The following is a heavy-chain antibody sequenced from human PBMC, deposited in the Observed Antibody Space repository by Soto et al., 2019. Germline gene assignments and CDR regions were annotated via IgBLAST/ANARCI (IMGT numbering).Heavy chain of an antibody. V-gene: IGHV4-4*02. D-gene: IGHD1-7*01. CDR2: IYRTGST. CDR1: GGSFTCNNW. CDR3: ASRDPGTSVDY. J-gene: IGHJ4*02. Sequence: LSLTCAVSGGSFTCNNWWTWVRQPPGQGLEWIGEIYRTGSTNYNPSLMSRVTISLDKSENQFSLKVTSLTAADTAVYYCASRDPGTSVDYWGQGTLVTVSS.